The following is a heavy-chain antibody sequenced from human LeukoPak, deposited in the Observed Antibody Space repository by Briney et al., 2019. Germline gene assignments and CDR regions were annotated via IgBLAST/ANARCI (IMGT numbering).Heavy chain of an antibody. V-gene: IGHV1-69*04. J-gene: IGHJ4*02. CDR3: ARAHYYDSSGYNDY. Sequence: GASVKVSCKASGGTFSSYAISWVRQAPGQGLEWMGRIIPILGIANYAQKFQGRVTITADKSTSTVYMELSSLRSEDTAVYYCARAHYYDSSGYNDYWGQGTLVTVSS. D-gene: IGHD3-22*01. CDR2: IIPILGIA. CDR1: GGTFSSYA.